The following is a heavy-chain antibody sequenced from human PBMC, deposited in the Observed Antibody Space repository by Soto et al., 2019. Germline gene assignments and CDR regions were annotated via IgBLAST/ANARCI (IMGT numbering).Heavy chain of an antibody. J-gene: IGHJ4*02. CDR1: GGSISSGGYY. V-gene: IGHV4-31*03. CDR2: IYYSGST. D-gene: IGHD5-12*01. Sequence: SETLSLTCTVSGGSISSGGYYWSWIRQHPGKGLEWIGYIYYSGSTYYNPSLKSRVTISVDTSKNQFSLKLSSVTAADTAVYYCARGPKKASYFDYWGQGTLVTVSS. CDR3: ARGPKKASYFDY.